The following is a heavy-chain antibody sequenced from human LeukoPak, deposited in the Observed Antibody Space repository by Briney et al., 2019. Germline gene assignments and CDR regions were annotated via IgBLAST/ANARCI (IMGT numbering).Heavy chain of an antibody. CDR3: ARGAIAAAGGDWFDP. V-gene: IGHV5-51*01. CDR1: GYTSTNYW. D-gene: IGHD6-13*01. Sequence: GESLKISCKGSGYTSTNYWIAWVRQMPGKGLEWMGIIYPGDSDTRYSPSFQGQVTISADKSFSTAYLQWSSLRASDTAMYYCARGAIAAAGGDWFDPWGQGTLVTVSS. CDR2: IYPGDSDT. J-gene: IGHJ5*02.